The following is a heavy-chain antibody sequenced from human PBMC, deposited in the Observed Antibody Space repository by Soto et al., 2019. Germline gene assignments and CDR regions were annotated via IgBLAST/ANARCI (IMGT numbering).Heavy chain of an antibody. Sequence: GGSLRLSCAASGFTFSDYYMSWIRQAPGKGLEWVSYISSSGSTIYYADSVKGRFTISRDNAKNSLYLQMNSLRAEDTAVYYCASVKNYGDYADYYYYYMDVWGKGTTVTVSS. D-gene: IGHD4-17*01. CDR1: GFTFSDYY. V-gene: IGHV3-11*01. CDR2: ISSSGSTI. J-gene: IGHJ6*03. CDR3: ASVKNYGDYADYYYYYMDV.